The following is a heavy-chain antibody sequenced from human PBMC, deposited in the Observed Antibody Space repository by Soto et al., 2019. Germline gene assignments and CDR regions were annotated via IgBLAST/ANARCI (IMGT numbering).Heavy chain of an antibody. J-gene: IGHJ6*03. V-gene: IGHV1-18*01. CDR1: GYTFTNYG. CDR2: ISGYNGNT. CDR3: ARDYDYMDV. Sequence: QVQVQSGAEVKKPGASVKVSCKASGYTFTNYGISWVRQAPGQGLEWMGWISGYNGNTKYAQNLQGRVTMTTDTSTTTAYMEVRSLRSDDTAVYYCARDYDYMDVWGKGTTVTVSS.